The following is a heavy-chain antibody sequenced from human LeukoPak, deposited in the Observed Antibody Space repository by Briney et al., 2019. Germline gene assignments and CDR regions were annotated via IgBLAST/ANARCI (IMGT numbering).Heavy chain of an antibody. CDR2: IYTSGST. J-gene: IGHJ3*02. V-gene: IGHV4-61*02. CDR3: ARLRLHAFDI. CDR1: GDSISSGSYY. Sequence: SETLSLTCTVSGDSISSGSYYWSWIRQPAGKGLEWIGRIYTSGSTNYNPSLKSRVTISVDTSKNQFSLKLSSVTAADTAVYYCARLRLHAFDIWGQGTMVTVSS.